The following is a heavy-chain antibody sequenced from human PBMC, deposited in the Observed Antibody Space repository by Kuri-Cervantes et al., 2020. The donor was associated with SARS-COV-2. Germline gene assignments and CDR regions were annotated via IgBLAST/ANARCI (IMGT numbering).Heavy chain of an antibody. V-gene: IGHV4-39*07. CDR2: IYHSGST. CDR1: GGSISSSNYY. Sequence: SETLSLTCTVSGGSISSSNYYWGWIRQPPGKGLEWIGSIYHSGSTYYNPSLKSRVTISVDTSKNQFSLKLSSVTAANTAVYYCARDPCGGSGSYYNGNWFDPWGQGTLVTVSS. CDR3: ARDPCGGSGSYYNGNWFDP. D-gene: IGHD3-10*01. J-gene: IGHJ5*02.